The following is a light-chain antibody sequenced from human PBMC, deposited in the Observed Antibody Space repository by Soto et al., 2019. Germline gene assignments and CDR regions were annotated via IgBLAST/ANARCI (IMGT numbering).Light chain of an antibody. CDR1: PSVTNY. CDR2: GAF. V-gene: IGKV3D-15*01. Sequence: EIGLSQSPAALSLSPRERATLSCTASPSVTNYLAWYQQKPGQAPRLLIYGAFNRATGIPARFSGSGSGTEFTLTISSLQSEDFAVYYCQHYNNWPGTFGQGTRLE. CDR3: QHYNNWPGT. J-gene: IGKJ5*01.